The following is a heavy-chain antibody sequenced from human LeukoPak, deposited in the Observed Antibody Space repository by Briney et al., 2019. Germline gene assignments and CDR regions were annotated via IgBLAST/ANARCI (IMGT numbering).Heavy chain of an antibody. J-gene: IGHJ4*02. V-gene: IGHV3-30*02. Sequence: GGSPRLSCAASGFTFSSYGMHWVRQAPGKGLEWVAFTPYDGRKEYYADSVKGRFTISRDNSKNTLYLQMNSLKSEDTAVYYCAKDSRYYYIYYWGQGTLVTVSS. CDR1: GFTFSSYG. CDR2: TPYDGRKE. D-gene: IGHD1-14*01. CDR3: AKDSRYYYIYY.